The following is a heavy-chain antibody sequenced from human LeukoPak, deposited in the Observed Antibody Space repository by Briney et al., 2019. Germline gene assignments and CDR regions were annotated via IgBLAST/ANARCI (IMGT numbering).Heavy chain of an antibody. CDR3: VSQEVVPH. J-gene: IGHJ4*02. CDR2: VKEDGTTK. D-gene: IGHD2-15*01. Sequence: GGSLRLFCAASGLRFTYYWMSWVRQALGRGLEWVATVKEDGTTKQYVDSVKGRFTISRDNAKNSLYLQMDSLRAEDTAVYYCVSQEVVPHWGQGTLVSVSS. V-gene: IGHV3-7*01. CDR1: GLRFTYYW.